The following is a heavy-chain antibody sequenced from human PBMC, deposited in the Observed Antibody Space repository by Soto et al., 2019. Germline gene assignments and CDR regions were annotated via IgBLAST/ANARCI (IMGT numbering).Heavy chain of an antibody. V-gene: IGHV1-69*12. CDR3: ARTRYSSWSTYYYYGMDV. J-gene: IGHJ6*02. D-gene: IGHD6-13*01. CDR2: IIPIFGTA. CDR1: GGTFSSYA. Sequence: QVQLVQSGAEVKKPGSSVKVSCKASGGTFSSYAISWVRQAPGQGLEWMGGIIPIFGTANYAQKFQGRVTISADETTSTAYVGLSSLRSEDTAVYYCARTRYSSWSTYYYYGMDVWGQGTTVTVSS.